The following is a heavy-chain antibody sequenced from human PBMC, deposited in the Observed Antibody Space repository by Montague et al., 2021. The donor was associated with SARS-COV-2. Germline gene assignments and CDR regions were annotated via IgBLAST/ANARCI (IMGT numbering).Heavy chain of an antibody. D-gene: IGHD3-9*01. J-gene: IGHJ4*02. CDR3: ARVRYFDTTFDY. CDR1: GFSLSTSGMC. Sequence: PALVKPTQTLTLTCTFSGFSLSTSGMCVSWIRQPPGKALEWLALIDWDDDKFYSTPLKTRLTISKDTSKNQVVLTMTNMDPVYTATYYCARVRYFDTTFDYWGQGTLVTVSS. CDR2: IDWDDDK. V-gene: IGHV2-70*01.